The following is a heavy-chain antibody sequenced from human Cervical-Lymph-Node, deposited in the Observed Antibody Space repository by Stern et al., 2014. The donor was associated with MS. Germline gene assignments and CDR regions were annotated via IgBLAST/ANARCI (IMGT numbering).Heavy chain of an antibody. Sequence: EVQLVESGGDLVQPGGSLRLSCVASGFVFSNYWMSWVRQAPGKGLEWVASIKQDGSQISYVDSMKGRFTVSRDNAKNSLYLQMSSLRAEDMAVYYCVRDARLIDYWGQGTLVSVSS. D-gene: IGHD2-8*01. V-gene: IGHV3-7*01. CDR1: GFVFSNYW. CDR3: VRDARLIDY. CDR2: IKQDGSQI. J-gene: IGHJ4*02.